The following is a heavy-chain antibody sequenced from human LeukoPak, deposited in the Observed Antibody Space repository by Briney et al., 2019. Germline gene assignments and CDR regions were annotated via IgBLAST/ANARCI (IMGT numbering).Heavy chain of an antibody. CDR3: ARSVNGGYSYGYLGAFDI. V-gene: IGHV3-53*01. D-gene: IGHD5-18*01. Sequence: GGSLRLSCAASGFTVSSNYMSWVRQAPGKGLEWVSVIYSGGSTYYADSVKGRFTISRDNSKNTLYLQMNSLRAEDTAVYYCARSVNGGYSYGYLGAFDIWGQGTMVTVSS. CDR1: GFTVSSNY. J-gene: IGHJ3*02. CDR2: IYSGGST.